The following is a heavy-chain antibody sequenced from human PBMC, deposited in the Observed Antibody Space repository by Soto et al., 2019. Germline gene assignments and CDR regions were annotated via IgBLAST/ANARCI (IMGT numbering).Heavy chain of an antibody. J-gene: IGHJ4*02. D-gene: IGHD3-22*01. CDR2: IYYSGST. CDR1: GGSISSYY. Sequence: SETLSLTCTVSGGSISSYYWSWIRQPPGKGLEWIGYIYYSGSTNYNPSLKSRVTISVDTSKNQFSLKLSSVTAADTAVYYCARDGYDSSGSYYFDYWGQGTLVTVSS. V-gene: IGHV4-59*01. CDR3: ARDGYDSSGSYYFDY.